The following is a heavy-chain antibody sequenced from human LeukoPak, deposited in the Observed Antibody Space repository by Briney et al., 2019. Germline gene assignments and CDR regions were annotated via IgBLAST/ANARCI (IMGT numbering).Heavy chain of an antibody. D-gene: IGHD6-6*01. CDR3: AKDTSSSSHWRGMDV. Sequence: GRSLRLSCAASGFTFDDYAMHWVRQAPGKGLEWVSGITWNSGGIGYADSVKGRFTISRDNAKNSLYLQMSSLRPEDTALYYCAKDTSSSSHWRGMDVWGQGTTVTVSS. CDR1: GFTFDDYA. J-gene: IGHJ6*02. CDR2: ITWNSGGI. V-gene: IGHV3-9*01.